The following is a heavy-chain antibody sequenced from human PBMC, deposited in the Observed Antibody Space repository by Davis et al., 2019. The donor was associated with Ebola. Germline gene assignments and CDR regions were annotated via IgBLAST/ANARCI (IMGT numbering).Heavy chain of an antibody. Sequence: GESLKISCAASGFSFSSYWLSWVRQAPGKGLDWVAAIRESGVKTHYADSVKGRFTISRDNSKNTLYLQMNSLRAEDTAIYYCATASAGTFWGQGALVTVSS. CDR1: GFSFSSYW. V-gene: IGHV3-23*01. CDR2: IRESGVKT. D-gene: IGHD6-13*01. J-gene: IGHJ4*02. CDR3: ATASAGTF.